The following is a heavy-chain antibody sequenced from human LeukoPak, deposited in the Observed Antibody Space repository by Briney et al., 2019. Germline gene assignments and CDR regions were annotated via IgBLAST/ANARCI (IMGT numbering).Heavy chain of an antibody. CDR3: ARVLWGGYSSSWYLDY. CDR1: GYSISSGYY. D-gene: IGHD6-13*01. Sequence: MPAETLPLTCTVSGYSISSGYYWGWIRQPPGKGLEGIGTIYHSGSTYYNPSLKSRVTISVDTSKNQFSLKLSSVTAADTAVYYCARVLWGGYSSSWYLDYWGQGTLVTVSS. J-gene: IGHJ4*02. CDR2: IYHSGST. V-gene: IGHV4-38-2*02.